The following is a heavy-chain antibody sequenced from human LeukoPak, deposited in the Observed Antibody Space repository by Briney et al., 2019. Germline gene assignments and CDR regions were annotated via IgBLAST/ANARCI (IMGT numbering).Heavy chain of an antibody. CDR3: ARLGAVGDAFDI. V-gene: IGHV4-59*08. J-gene: IGHJ3*02. Sequence: PSETLSLTCTVSGGSISSYYWSWVRQPPGKGLEWIGYIYYSGSTNYNPSLKSRVTISVDTSKNQFSLKLSSVTAADTAVYYCARLGAVGDAFDIWGQGTMVTVSS. CDR2: IYYSGST. D-gene: IGHD6-19*01. CDR1: GGSISSYY.